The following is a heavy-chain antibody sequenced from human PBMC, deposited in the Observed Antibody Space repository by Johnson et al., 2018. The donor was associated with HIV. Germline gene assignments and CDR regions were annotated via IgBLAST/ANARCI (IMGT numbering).Heavy chain of an antibody. CDR1: GFTVSSDY. D-gene: IGHD3-22*01. CDR2: IYSGGST. V-gene: IGHV3-66*01. J-gene: IGHJ3*02. Sequence: VQLVESGGGLVQPGGSLRLSCAASGFTVSSDYMTWVRQAPGKGLEWVSIIYSGGSTYSADSVKGRFTISRDNSKNTLYLQMNSLRAEDTAVYYCARGGANYYDSSGYYGAFDIWGQGTMVTVSS. CDR3: ARGGANYYDSSGYYGAFDI.